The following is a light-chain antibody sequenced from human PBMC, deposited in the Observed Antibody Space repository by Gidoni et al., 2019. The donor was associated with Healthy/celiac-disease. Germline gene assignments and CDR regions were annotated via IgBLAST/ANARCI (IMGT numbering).Light chain of an antibody. CDR2: WAS. CDR3: QQYYSTPPT. CDR1: QSVLYSSNNKNY. J-gene: IGKJ4*01. V-gene: IGKV4-1*01. Sequence: DIVMPQSPDSLSVSLGERATINCKSSQSVLYSSNNKNYLAWYQQKPGQPPKLLIYWASTRESGVPDRFSGSGSGTDFTLTISSLQAEDVAVYYCQQYYSTPPTFXGXTKVEIK.